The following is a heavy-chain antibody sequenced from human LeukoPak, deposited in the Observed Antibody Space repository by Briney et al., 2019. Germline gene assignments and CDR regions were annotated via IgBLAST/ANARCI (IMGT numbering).Heavy chain of an antibody. D-gene: IGHD3-10*01. CDR3: ARGGDSRVDY. V-gene: IGHV3-7*01. CDR2: IKQDGSEK. CDR1: GFTFSNAW. J-gene: IGHJ4*02. Sequence: GGSLRLSCAASGFTFSNAWMSWVRQAPGKGLEWVANIKQDGSEKYYVDSVKGRFTISRDNAKNSLYLQMNSLRAEDTAVYYCARGGDSRVDYWGQGTLVTVSS.